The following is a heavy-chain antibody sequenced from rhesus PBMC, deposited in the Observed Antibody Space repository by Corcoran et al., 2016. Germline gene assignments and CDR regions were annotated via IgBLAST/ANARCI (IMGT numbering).Heavy chain of an antibody. CDR3: ARHAVSANYALDS. V-gene: IGHV4-173*01. Sequence: QLQLQESGPGLVKPSETLSLTCAVSGGSFRSNYWIWIRQPPGTGLEWIGRISGGGGSTDYNPSLKSRVTCSPDTAKNQCSLRLTSVTAADTAVYYCARHAVSANYALDSWGQGVVVTVSS. CDR1: GGSFRSNY. D-gene: IGHD2-39*01. CDR2: ISGGGGST. J-gene: IGHJ6*01.